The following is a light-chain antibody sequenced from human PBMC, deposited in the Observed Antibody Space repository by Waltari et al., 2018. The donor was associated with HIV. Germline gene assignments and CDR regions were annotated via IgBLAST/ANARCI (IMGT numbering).Light chain of an antibody. CDR3: CSYAGSSTPFV. J-gene: IGLJ1*01. V-gene: IGLV2-23*02. Sequence: QSALTQPASVSGSPGQSFTISCTGTTNHVGTYNLASWYQQYPGKVHKLMIYEVSKRPSGVSNRFSGSKSGNTASLTISGLQAEDEADYYCCSYAGSSTPFVFGTATKVTVL. CDR1: TNHVGTYNL. CDR2: EVS.